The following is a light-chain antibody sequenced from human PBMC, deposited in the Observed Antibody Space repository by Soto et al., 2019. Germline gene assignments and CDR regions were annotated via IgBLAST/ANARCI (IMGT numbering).Light chain of an antibody. CDR1: QTISRS. J-gene: IGKJ1*01. CDR3: QQYNSYS. Sequence: DIQMTQSPSTLSASVGDPVTITCRASQTISRSLAWYQKKTGKAPRLLIYTASTLESGVPSRFSGSGSGTEFTLTISSLQPDDFATYYCQQYNSYSFGHGTKVDI. V-gene: IGKV1-5*01. CDR2: TAS.